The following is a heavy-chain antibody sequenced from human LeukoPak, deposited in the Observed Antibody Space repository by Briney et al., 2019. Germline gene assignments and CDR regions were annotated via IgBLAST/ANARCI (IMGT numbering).Heavy chain of an antibody. CDR2: IYYSGST. V-gene: IGHV4-59*08. J-gene: IGHJ4*02. CDR3: VCDKAVITVTGSFDY. CDR1: GGSMSSSY. D-gene: IGHD4-11*01. Sequence: SETLSLTCSVSGGSMSSSYWNWIRQPPGKGLEWSGYIYYSGSTNYNPSLKSRVTISVDTSKNQFSLNLSSVTAADTAVYYCVCDKAVITVTGSFDYWGQGTLVTVSS.